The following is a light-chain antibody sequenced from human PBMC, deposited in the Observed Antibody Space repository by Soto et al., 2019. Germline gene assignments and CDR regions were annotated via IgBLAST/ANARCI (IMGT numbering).Light chain of an antibody. V-gene: IGKV3-20*01. CDR1: QSISSNF. J-gene: IGKJ1*01. CDR2: GAS. Sequence: EIVLTQSPGTLSLSQGEAATLSCRASQSISSNFLAWYQQKRGQATRLLIHGASNRATGIPDRFSGSGSGTDFTLTITRLEPEDFAVYYCQQYGGSPRTFGQGTKVDIK. CDR3: QQYGGSPRT.